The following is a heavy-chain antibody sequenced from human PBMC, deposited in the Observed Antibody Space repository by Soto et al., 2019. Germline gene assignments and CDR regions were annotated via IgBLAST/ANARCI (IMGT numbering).Heavy chain of an antibody. Sequence: QVQLVESGGGVVQPGRSLRLSCAASAFTFSSYGIHWVRQAPGKGLEWVAVISYDGGNKNYGDSVKGRFTISRDNSKNTVQLEMNSLRAEDTAVYYCAKDTYYHDSTGYYVFDDLGQGTLVTVSS. CDR1: AFTFSSYG. D-gene: IGHD3-22*01. CDR2: ISYDGGNK. J-gene: IGHJ4*02. CDR3: AKDTYYHDSTGYYVFDD. V-gene: IGHV3-30*18.